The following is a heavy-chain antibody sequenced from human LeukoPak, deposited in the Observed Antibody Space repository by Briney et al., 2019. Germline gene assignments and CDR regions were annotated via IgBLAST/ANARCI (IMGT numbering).Heavy chain of an antibody. CDR2: INSDGINT. CDR3: ARGWLQSGFDY. J-gene: IGHJ4*02. D-gene: IGHD5-24*01. Sequence: GGSLRLSCAASGFTFSNYWMHWVRQAPGKGLVWVSRINSDGINTSYADSVKGRFTISRDNAKNTLNLQMNSLRAEETAVYYCARGWLQSGFDYWGQGSLVTVSS. V-gene: IGHV3-74*01. CDR1: GFTFSNYW.